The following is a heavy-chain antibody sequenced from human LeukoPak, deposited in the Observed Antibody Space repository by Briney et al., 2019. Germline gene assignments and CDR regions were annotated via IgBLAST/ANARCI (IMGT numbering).Heavy chain of an antibody. CDR2: ISFDGNNE. D-gene: IGHD6-13*01. CDR1: GFTFNTYG. CDR3: ARDIAAAVDY. Sequence: PGGSLRLSCAASGFTFNTYGMHWVRQAPGEGLEWVAVISFDGNNEYYADSVKGRFTISRDNSKNTLYLQMNSLRAEDTAVYYCARDIAAAVDYWGQGTLVTVSS. V-gene: IGHV3-30*03. J-gene: IGHJ4*02.